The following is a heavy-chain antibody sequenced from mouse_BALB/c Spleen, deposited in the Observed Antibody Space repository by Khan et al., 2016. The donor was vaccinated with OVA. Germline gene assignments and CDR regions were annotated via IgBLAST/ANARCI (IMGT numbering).Heavy chain of an antibody. CDR2: MISSGYT. CDR1: GDSISSGY. CDR3: ARSTYRYAFAY. D-gene: IGHD2-14*01. J-gene: IGHJ3*01. V-gene: IGHV3-8*02. Sequence: EVQLQESGPSLVQPSQTLSLTCSVTGDSISSGYWSWIRKFPGNKLEYMGYMISSGYTYYHPSLKSRISIPRHTSKKQYYLQLNSVTTEDTATYSCARSTYRYAFAYWGQGTLVTVSA.